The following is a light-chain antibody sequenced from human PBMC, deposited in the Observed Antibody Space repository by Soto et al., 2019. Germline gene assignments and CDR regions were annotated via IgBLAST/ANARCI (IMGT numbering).Light chain of an antibody. CDR2: DNN. J-gene: IGLJ2*01. V-gene: IGLV1-51*01. CDR3: GTWASSLSAVV. CDR1: SSNIGNNY. Sequence: QSVLTQPPSVSAAPGQKVTISCSGSSSNIGNNYVSWYQQLPGTAPKLLIYDNNNRPSGIPDRFSGSKSGTSATLGITGLQTGDEADYYCGTWASSLSAVVFGGGTQLTVL.